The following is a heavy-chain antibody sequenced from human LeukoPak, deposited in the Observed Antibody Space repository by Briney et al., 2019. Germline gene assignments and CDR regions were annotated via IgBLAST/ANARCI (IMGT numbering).Heavy chain of an antibody. CDR3: ARSITIFGVVIPNAHHDAFDI. J-gene: IGHJ3*02. V-gene: IGHV4-59*08. CDR2: IYYSGST. CDR1: GGPISSYY. Sequence: SETLSLTCTVSGGPISSYYWSWIRQPPGKGLEWIGYIYYSGSTNYNPSLKSRVTISVDTSKNQFSLKLSSVTAADTAVYYCARSITIFGVVIPNAHHDAFDIWGQGTMVTVSS. D-gene: IGHD3-3*01.